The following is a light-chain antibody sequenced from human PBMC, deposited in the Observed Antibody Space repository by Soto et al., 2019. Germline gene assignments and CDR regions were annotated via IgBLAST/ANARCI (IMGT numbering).Light chain of an antibody. CDR2: DVT. Sequence: QSVLTQPASVSGSPGQSITLSRTGASSDVGNNNYVSWYQQNPGKAPKLIICDVTDRPSGVSNRFSGSKSGNTASLTISGLQADDEADYYCSSFTGSSYVFGTGTKVTVL. CDR1: SSDVGNNNY. CDR3: SSFTGSSYV. V-gene: IGLV2-14*01. J-gene: IGLJ1*01.